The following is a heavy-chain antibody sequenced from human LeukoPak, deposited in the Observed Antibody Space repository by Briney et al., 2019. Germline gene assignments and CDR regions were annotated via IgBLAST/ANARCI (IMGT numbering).Heavy chain of an antibody. D-gene: IGHD1-7*01. V-gene: IGHV4-31*03. CDR2: IYYSGST. CDR1: GGSISSGGYY. J-gene: IGHJ5*02. CDR3: ARDFHLTGATSRWFDP. Sequence: SQTLSLTCTVSGGSISSGGYYWSWIRQHPGKCLESIGYIYYSGSTYYNPSLKSRVTLSVDTSKNQFSLKLTSVTAADTAVYYCARDFHLTGATSRWFDPWGQGTLVTVSS.